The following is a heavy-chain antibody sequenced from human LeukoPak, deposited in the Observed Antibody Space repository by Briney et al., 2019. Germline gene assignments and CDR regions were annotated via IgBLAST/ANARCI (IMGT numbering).Heavy chain of an antibody. V-gene: IGHV4-59*01. D-gene: IGHD6-13*01. CDR2: IYYSGST. CDR1: GGSISSYY. CDR3: AREGYVFDY. Sequence: SQTLSLTCTVSGGSISSYYWSWIRQPPGKGLEWIGYIYYSGSTNYNPSLKSRVTISVDTSKNQFSLKLSSVTAADTAVYYCAREGYVFDYWGQGTLVTVSS. J-gene: IGHJ4*02.